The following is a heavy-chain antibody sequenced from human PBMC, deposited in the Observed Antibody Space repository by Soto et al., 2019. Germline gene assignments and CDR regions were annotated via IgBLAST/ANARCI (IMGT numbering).Heavy chain of an antibody. V-gene: IGHV3-74*01. CDR2: INSDGSST. CDR1: GFTFSSYW. Sequence: GGSLRLSCAASGFTFSSYWMHWVRQAPGKGLVWVSRINSDGSSTSYADSVKGRFTISRDNAKNTLYLQMNSLRAEDTAVYYCFTDRTYSPIDSWGQGTLVTVSS. J-gene: IGHJ4*02. D-gene: IGHD2-21*01. CDR3: FTDRTYSPIDS.